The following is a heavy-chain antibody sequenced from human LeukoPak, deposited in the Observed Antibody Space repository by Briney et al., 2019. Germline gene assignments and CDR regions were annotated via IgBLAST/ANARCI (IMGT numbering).Heavy chain of an antibody. Sequence: PSETLSLTCTVSGYSICSGYYWGWIRQPPGKGLEWIGSIYHSGSTYYNPSLKSRVTISVDTSKNQFSLKLSSVTAADTAVYYCARDGTLYSSSRVGWFDPWGQGTLVTVSS. V-gene: IGHV4-38-2*02. D-gene: IGHD6-6*01. CDR3: ARDGTLYSSSRVGWFDP. J-gene: IGHJ5*02. CDR1: GYSICSGYY. CDR2: IYHSGST.